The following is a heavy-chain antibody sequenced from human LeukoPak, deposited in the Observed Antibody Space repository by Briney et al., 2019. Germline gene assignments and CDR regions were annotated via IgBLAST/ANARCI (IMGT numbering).Heavy chain of an antibody. CDR1: GGSISSYY. V-gene: IGHV4-59*12. CDR3: AREYRGYCSGGSCYGWFDP. CDR2: IYYTGNT. J-gene: IGHJ5*02. D-gene: IGHD2-15*01. Sequence: SETLSLTCTVSGGSISSYYWSWIRQPPGKGLEWIGYIYYTGNTHYNFSLKSRVTISVATSKNQFSLKLSSVTAADTAVYYCAREYRGYCSGGSCYGWFDPWGQGTLVTVSS.